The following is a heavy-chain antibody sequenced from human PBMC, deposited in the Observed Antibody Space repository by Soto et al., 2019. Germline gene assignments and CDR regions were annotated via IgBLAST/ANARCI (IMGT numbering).Heavy chain of an antibody. CDR1: GGSISSSSYY. D-gene: IGHD5-18*01. CDR3: AGPRSRYGYYFDY. CDR2: IYYSGST. Sequence: QLQLQESGPGLVKPSETLSLTCTVSGGSISSSSYYWGWIRQPPGKGLEWIGSIYYSGSTYYNPSLKSRVTISVDTSKNQFSLKLSSVTAADTAVYYCAGPRSRYGYYFDYWGQGTLVTVSS. J-gene: IGHJ4*02. V-gene: IGHV4-39*01.